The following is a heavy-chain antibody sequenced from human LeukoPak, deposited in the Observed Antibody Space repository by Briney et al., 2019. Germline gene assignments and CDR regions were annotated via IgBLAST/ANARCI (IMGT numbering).Heavy chain of an antibody. CDR3: ARDESSGWRQLDY. CDR2: ISSSGSSI. CDR1: GFTFSSYS. V-gene: IGHV3-48*02. D-gene: IGHD6-19*01. J-gene: IGHJ4*02. Sequence: GGSLRLSCAASGFTFSSYSMSWVRQAPGKGLEWVSYISSSGSSIHYAGSVKGRFSISRDNAKNSLYLQMNSLRDEDTAVYYCARDESSGWRQLDYWGQGTLVTVSS.